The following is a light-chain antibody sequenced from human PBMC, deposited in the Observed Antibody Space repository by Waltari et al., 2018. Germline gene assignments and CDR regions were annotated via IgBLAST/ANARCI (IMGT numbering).Light chain of an antibody. CDR2: EVT. V-gene: IGLV2-23*02. Sequence: QSALTPPASVSGSPGQSITISCTGTRSDVGSYNLVSWYQQDPGKAHKLMIYEVTTPLSVVSNRCSCSKSGNTASVTISGLQAEDEADYYCCSYAVSSTHAVVGGGTKLTVL. J-gene: IGLJ2*01. CDR1: RSDVGSYNL. CDR3: CSYAVSSTHAV.